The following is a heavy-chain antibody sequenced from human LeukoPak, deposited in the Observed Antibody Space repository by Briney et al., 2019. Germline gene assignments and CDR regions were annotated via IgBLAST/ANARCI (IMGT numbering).Heavy chain of an antibody. Sequence: SETLSLTCTVSGGSISSSSYYWGWIRQPPGEGLEWIGSIYYSGSTYYNPSLKSRVTISVDTSKNQFSLKLSSVTAADTAVYYCSSGVDYWGQGTLVTVSS. D-gene: IGHD2-15*01. CDR2: IYYSGST. V-gene: IGHV4-39*01. J-gene: IGHJ4*02. CDR1: GGSISSSSYY. CDR3: SSGVDY.